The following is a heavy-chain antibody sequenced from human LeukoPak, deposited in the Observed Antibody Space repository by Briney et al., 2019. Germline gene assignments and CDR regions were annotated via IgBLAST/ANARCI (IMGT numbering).Heavy chain of an antibody. CDR2: INTGNGNT. CDR3: ARVPLDDASRHYYPH. CDR1: EYTFTDYA. V-gene: IGHV1-3*04. Sequence: ASVKVSCKASEYTFTDYAINWVRQAPRQSPEWMGWINTGNGNTKSSQKFQDRVTLTRDTSASTAYMELNSLSSEDTAVYYCARVPLDDASRHYYPHWGQGTLVTVSS. J-gene: IGHJ1*01. D-gene: IGHD3-10*01.